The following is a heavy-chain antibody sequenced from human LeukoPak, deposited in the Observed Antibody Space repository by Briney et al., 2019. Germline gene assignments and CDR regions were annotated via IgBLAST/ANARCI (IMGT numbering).Heavy chain of an antibody. CDR3: ARVCGAIAAAGSYYYYGMDV. CDR2: ISAYNGNT. D-gene: IGHD6-13*01. CDR1: GYTFTSYG. Sequence: ASVKVSCKASGYTFTSYGISWVRQAPGQGLEWMGWISAYNGNTNYAQKLQGRVTMTTDTSTSTAYMELRSLRSDDTAVYYCARVCGAIAAAGSYYYYGMDVWGQGTTVTVSS. V-gene: IGHV1-18*01. J-gene: IGHJ6*02.